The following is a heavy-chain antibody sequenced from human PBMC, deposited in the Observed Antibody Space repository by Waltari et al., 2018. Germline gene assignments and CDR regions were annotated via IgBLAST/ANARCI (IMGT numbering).Heavy chain of an antibody. V-gene: IGHV3-23*01. J-gene: IGHJ4*02. CDR2: ISGSAGST. D-gene: IGHD6-6*01. CDR1: GLTFSSYA. CDR3: AKDLLAARPNYFDY. Sequence: EVQLLESGGGLVQPGGSLRLSCAASGLTFSSYAMSWVRQGPGKGLEWVSAISGSAGSTYYAESVKGRFTISRDNSKNTLYLQMNSLRAEDTAVYYCAKDLLAARPNYFDYWGQGTLVTVSS.